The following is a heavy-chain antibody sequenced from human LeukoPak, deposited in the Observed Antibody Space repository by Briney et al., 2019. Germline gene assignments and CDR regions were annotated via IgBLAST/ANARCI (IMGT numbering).Heavy chain of an antibody. J-gene: IGHJ4*02. Sequence: SETLSLTCAVYGGSFSGYYWSWIRQPPGKGLEWIGEINHSGSTNYNPSLKSRVTISVDTSKNQFSLKLSSVTAADTAVYYCARGYSDLPLDYWGQGTLVTVSS. D-gene: IGHD4-11*01. V-gene: IGHV4-34*01. CDR3: ARGYSDLPLDY. CDR2: INHSGST. CDR1: GGSFSGYY.